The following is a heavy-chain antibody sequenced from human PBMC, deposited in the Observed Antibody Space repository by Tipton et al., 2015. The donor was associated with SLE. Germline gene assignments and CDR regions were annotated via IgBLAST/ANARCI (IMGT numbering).Heavy chain of an antibody. J-gene: IGHJ1*01. CDR1: GFTFSSYG. CDR2: IWYDGSNK. V-gene: IGHV3-33*01. Sequence: SLRLSCAASGFTFSSYGMHWVRQAPGKGLEWVAVIWYDGSNKYYADSVKGRFTISRDNSKNTLCLQMNSLRAEDTAVYYCARDRPPPGIAAAGEYFQHWGQCALVTASS. D-gene: IGHD6-13*01. CDR3: ARDRPPPGIAAAGEYFQH.